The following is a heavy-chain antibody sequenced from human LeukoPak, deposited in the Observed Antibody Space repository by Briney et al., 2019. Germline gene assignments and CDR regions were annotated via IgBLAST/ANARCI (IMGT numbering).Heavy chain of an antibody. CDR2: IKPDGGET. CDR1: GFTFSSYW. CDR3: ARDYN. J-gene: IGHJ4*02. V-gene: IGHV3-7*01. Sequence: PGGSLRLSCAAPGFTFSSYWMNSVRQAPGKGLEWVANIKPDGGETYYVDSVKGRFTISRDNAKSSLYLQMNSLRAEDTAVYYCARDYNLGQGTLVTVSS.